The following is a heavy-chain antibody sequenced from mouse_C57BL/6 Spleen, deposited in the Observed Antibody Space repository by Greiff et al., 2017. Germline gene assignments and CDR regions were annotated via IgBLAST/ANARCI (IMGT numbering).Heavy chain of an antibody. CDR1: GYTFTSYW. V-gene: IGHV1-55*01. J-gene: IGHJ2*01. CDR3: ARSRSNYEVYYFDD. CDR2: IYPGSGST. Sequence: QVQLQQPGAELVKPGASVKMSCKASGYTFTSYWITWVKQRPGQGLEWIGDIYPGSGSTNYNETFKSKATLTVDTSSSTAYMQLSSLTSENSAVYYCARSRSNYEVYYFDDWGQGTTLTVSS. D-gene: IGHD2-5*01.